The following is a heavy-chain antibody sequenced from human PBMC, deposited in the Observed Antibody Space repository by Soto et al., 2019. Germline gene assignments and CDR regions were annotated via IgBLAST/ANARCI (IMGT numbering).Heavy chain of an antibody. CDR1: GFAFSSSA. V-gene: IGHV3-23*01. Sequence: EVQLLESGGGLVQPGGSLRLSCAASGFAFSSSAMSWVPQAPGKGLELVSAISVSGSTYYADSVKGRFTISRDNSNNSLYLQMNRLRGEETAVYYCAKVRPLRDCTDSRCLGAFEICGQEIMVIVSS. CDR2: ISVSGST. CDR3: AKVRPLRDCTDSRCLGAFEI. J-gene: IGHJ3*02. D-gene: IGHD2-8*02.